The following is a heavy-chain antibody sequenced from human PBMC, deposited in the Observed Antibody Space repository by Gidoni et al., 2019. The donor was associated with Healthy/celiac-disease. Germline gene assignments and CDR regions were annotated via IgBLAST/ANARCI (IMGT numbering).Heavy chain of an antibody. D-gene: IGHD6-19*01. CDR1: GFTFSSYA. V-gene: IGHV3-30*04. Sequence: QVQLVESGGGVVQPGRSLRLSCAASGFTFSSYAMKWVRQAPGKGLEWVAVISYDGSKKSSADAVKCRFTISSDNSKNTLYLQMNSLSAEDTAVYYFAREGIAVAGVLHYYYYGMAVWGQVTTVTAPS. CDR2: ISYDGSKK. J-gene: IGHJ6*02. CDR3: AREGIAVAGVLHYYYYGMAV.